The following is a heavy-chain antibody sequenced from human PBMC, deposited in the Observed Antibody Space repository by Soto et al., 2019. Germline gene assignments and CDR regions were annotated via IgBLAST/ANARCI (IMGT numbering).Heavy chain of an antibody. CDR2: ISSNGVGT. V-gene: IGHV3-64*01. J-gene: IGHJ6*03. CDR1: GFTLSGYA. D-gene: IGHD6-6*01. Sequence: ESGGGLAQPGGSLRLSCAASGFTLSGYAMDWVRQAPGKGLEYVSGISSNGVGTYYANSVQGRFTISRDNSKNTVYLQMGSLRPEVMAVYYCARRARPDFYYMDVWGKGTTVTVSS. CDR3: ARRARPDFYYMDV.